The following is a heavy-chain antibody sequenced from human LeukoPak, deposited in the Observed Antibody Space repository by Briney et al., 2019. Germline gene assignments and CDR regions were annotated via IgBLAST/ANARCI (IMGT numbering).Heavy chain of an antibody. D-gene: IGHD1-26*01. J-gene: IGHJ4*02. CDR2: VNGDGTST. CDR3: ARVLSGSPPDY. Sequence: GGSLRLSCAASGFTFTNYWMHWVRQAPGKGLVWVSRVNGDGTSTGYADSVKGRFTISRDNAKNTLYLQMNSLRAEDTAVYYCARVLSGSPPDYWGQGTLVTVSS. V-gene: IGHV3-74*01. CDR1: GFTFTNYW.